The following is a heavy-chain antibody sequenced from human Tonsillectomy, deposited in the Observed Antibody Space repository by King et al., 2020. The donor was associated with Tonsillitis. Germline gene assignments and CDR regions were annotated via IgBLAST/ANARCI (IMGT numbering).Heavy chain of an antibody. CDR1: GGSIISSNW. Sequence: QLQESGPGLVKPSGTLSLTCAVSGGSIISSNWWNWVRQPPGKGLEWIGEIHHSGSTNYNPSLKSRVTISVDKSKNQFSLKLSSVTAADTAVYYCERSGGDYYGSGSHYNFFDYWGQGTLVTVSS. V-gene: IGHV4-4*02. CDR3: ERSGGDYYGSGSHYNFFDY. J-gene: IGHJ4*02. D-gene: IGHD3-10*01. CDR2: IHHSGST.